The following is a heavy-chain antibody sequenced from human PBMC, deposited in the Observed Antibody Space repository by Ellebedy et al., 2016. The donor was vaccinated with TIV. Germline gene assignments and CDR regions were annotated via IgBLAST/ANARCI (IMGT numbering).Heavy chain of an antibody. Sequence: PGGSLRLSCAASGFNFNSYALHWVRQAPGKGLAWVSLISYHGSDKYYADPVKGRFTISRDNSKNTLDLQMNNLRTEDTAVYYCARDPDAFGDQYFDLWGQGTLVIVSS. D-gene: IGHD3-10*01. J-gene: IGHJ5*01. CDR2: ISYHGSDK. V-gene: IGHV3-30*04. CDR3: ARDPDAFGDQYFDL. CDR1: GFNFNSYA.